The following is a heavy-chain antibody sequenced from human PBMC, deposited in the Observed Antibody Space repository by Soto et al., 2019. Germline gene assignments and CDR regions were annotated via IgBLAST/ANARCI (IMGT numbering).Heavy chain of an antibody. V-gene: IGHV3-33*01. J-gene: IGHJ4*02. Sequence: VAVIWYDGSNTYYADSVKGRFTISRDNSKNTLYLQMNSLRAEDTAVYYRARDSPTRRYGDYVSYFDYWGQGTLVTVSS. D-gene: IGHD4-17*01. CDR2: IWYDGSNT. CDR3: ARDSPTRRYGDYVSYFDY.